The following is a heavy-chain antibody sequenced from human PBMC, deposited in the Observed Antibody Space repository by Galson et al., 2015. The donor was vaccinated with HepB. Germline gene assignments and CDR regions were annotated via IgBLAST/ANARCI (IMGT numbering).Heavy chain of an antibody. CDR2: ISYDGSNK. D-gene: IGHD2-2*01. CDR1: GFTFSSYA. V-gene: IGHV3-30-3*01. Sequence: SLRLSCAASGFTFSSYAMHWVRQAPGKGLEWVAVISYDGSNKYYADSVKGRFTISRDNSKNTLYLQMNSLRAEDTAVYYCARDARIVVVPAAMGWYFDLWGRGTLVTVSS. CDR3: ARDARIVVVPAAMGWYFDL. J-gene: IGHJ2*01.